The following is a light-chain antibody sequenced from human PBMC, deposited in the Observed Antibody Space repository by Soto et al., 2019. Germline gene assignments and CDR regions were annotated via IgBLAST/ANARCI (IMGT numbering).Light chain of an antibody. CDR2: GAS. CDR3: QQYGTSPLT. J-gene: IGKJ4*01. CDR1: QSVSSSY. V-gene: IGKV3-20*01. Sequence: EIVLTQSPGTLSLSPGERVTLSCRASQSVSSSYLAWYQQKPGQAPRLLIYGASSRATGIPDTFSGSGSGTDFTLTISRLEPEDFAVYDCQQYGTSPLTFGGRTKLEIK.